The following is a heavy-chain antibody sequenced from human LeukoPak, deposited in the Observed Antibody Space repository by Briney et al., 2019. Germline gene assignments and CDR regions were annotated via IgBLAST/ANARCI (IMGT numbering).Heavy chain of an antibody. J-gene: IGHJ3*02. CDR3: AGRVPDSSGYPGHFDI. Sequence: PSETLSLTCTVSGGSISSGDYYWSWIRQPPGKGLEWIGYIYYSGSTYYNPSLKSRVTISVDTSKNQFSLKLSSVTAADTAVYYCAGRVPDSSGYPGHFDIWGQGTMVTVSS. D-gene: IGHD3-22*01. CDR2: IYYSGST. V-gene: IGHV4-30-4*01. CDR1: GGSISSGDYY.